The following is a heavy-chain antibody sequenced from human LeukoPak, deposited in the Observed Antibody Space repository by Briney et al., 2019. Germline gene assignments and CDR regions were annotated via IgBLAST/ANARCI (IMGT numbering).Heavy chain of an antibody. D-gene: IGHD2/OR15-2a*01. CDR1: GGTFSSYT. CDR2: ISAYNGNT. J-gene: IGHJ6*03. CDR3: ARDRAAEYSYYYYYYMDV. Sequence: ASVKVSCKASGGTFSSYTISWVRQAPGQGLEWMGWISAYNGNTNYAQKLQGRVTMTTDTSTSTAYMELRSLRSDDTAVYYCARDRAAEYSYYYYYYMDVWGKGTTVTVSS. V-gene: IGHV1-18*01.